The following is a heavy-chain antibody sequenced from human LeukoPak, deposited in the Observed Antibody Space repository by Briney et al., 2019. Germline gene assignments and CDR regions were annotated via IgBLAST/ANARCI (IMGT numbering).Heavy chain of an antibody. J-gene: IGHJ4*02. Sequence: PSETLSLTCTVSGGSISSYYWSWIRQPPGKGLEWIGHIYYSGSTNYNPSLKSRVTISVDTSKNQFSLKLSSVTAADTAVYYCARLSRYSYGWGFDYWGQGTLVTVSS. CDR1: GGSISSYY. CDR2: IYYSGST. CDR3: ARLSRYSYGWGFDY. V-gene: IGHV4-59*01. D-gene: IGHD5-18*01.